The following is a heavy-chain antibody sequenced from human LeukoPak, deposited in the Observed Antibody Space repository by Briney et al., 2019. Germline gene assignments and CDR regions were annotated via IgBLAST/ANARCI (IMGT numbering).Heavy chain of an antibody. CDR3: ASNNLGYCSSTSCLRVWFDP. V-gene: IGHV1-69*13. CDR2: IIPIFGTA. J-gene: IGHJ5*02. D-gene: IGHD2-2*01. Sequence: ASVKVSCKASGGTFSSYAISWVRQAPGQGLEWMGGIIPIFGTANYAQKFQGRVTITADESTSTAYMELSSLRSEDTAVYYCASNNLGYCSSTSCLRVWFDPWGQGTLVTVSS. CDR1: GGTFSSYA.